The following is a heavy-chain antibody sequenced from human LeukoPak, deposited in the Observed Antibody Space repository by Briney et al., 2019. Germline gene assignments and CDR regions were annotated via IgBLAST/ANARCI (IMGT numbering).Heavy chain of an antibody. CDR2: ISVYNGNT. V-gene: IGHV1-18*01. D-gene: IGHD6-13*01. CDR1: GYTFSAYG. Sequence: EASVKVSCKASGYTFSAYGMSWVRQAPGQGLEWMGWISVYNGNTNYAQKVQGRVALTTDTSTSTAYMELRSLRSDDTAVYFCARDSHIAEVAYYFDYWGQGTLVTVSS. J-gene: IGHJ4*02. CDR3: ARDSHIAEVAYYFDY.